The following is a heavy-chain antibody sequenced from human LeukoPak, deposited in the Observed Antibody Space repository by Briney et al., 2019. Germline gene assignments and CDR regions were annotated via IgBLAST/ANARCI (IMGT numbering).Heavy chain of an antibody. D-gene: IGHD6-13*01. V-gene: IGHV4-39*07. CDR3: ARGGVSSSWTPRYYFDY. CDR1: GFTFSSYA. Sequence: GSLTLSCAASGFTFSSYAMSWVRQPPGKGLEWFGSIYYSASTYYNPSLKSRVTISVDTYKNQFSLKLSSVTAADTAVYYCARGGVSSSWTPRYYFDYWGQGTLVTVSS. CDR2: IYYSAST. J-gene: IGHJ4*02.